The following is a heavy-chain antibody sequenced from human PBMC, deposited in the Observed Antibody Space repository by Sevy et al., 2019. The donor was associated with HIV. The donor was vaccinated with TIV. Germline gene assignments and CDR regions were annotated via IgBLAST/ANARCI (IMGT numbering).Heavy chain of an antibody. J-gene: IGHJ4*02. CDR1: GFTFSSYA. CDR2: IRGSGGST. D-gene: IGHD2-15*01. V-gene: IGHV3-23*01. CDR3: AKDGGYRSPSLAN. Sequence: GGSLRLSCAASGFTFSSYAMTWVRQAPGKGLEWVSLIRGSGGSTFYADSVKGRFTISRDNSKNTLYLQMNSLRADDSAVCYCAKDGGYRSPSLANWGQGTLVTVSS.